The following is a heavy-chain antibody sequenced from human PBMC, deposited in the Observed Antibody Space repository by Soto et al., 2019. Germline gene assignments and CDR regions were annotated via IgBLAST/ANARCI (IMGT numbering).Heavy chain of an antibody. J-gene: IGHJ4*02. D-gene: IGHD3-22*01. Sequence: EVQLLESGGGVVQPGGSLRLSCAASGFTFSSYAMSWVRQAPGKGLEWVAALSGSGGSTYYADSVKGRFTISRDNSKNTLYLHMNSLRAEDTAVYYCAKANWDSSGYYPYWGQGTLVTVSS. CDR3: AKANWDSSGYYPY. CDR2: LSGSGGST. V-gene: IGHV3-23*01. CDR1: GFTFSSYA.